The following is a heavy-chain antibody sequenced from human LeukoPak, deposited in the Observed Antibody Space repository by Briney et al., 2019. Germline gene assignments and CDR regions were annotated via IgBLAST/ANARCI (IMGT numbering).Heavy chain of an antibody. Sequence: ASVTVSCTASGYTFTIYGISWVRQAPGQGQEWMGWISAYNGNTNYAQKLHGRVTMTTDTSTSTAYMELRSLRSYHTAVYYCARDRSVLLGYSCYDSRYVAFDIWGQGTMVTVSS. CDR1: GYTFTIYG. J-gene: IGHJ3*02. CDR3: ARDRSVLLGYSCYDSRYVAFDI. V-gene: IGHV1-18*01. D-gene: IGHD5-12*01. CDR2: ISAYNGNT.